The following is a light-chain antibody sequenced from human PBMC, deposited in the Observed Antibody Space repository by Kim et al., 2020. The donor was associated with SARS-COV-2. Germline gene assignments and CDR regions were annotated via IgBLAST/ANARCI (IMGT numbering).Light chain of an antibody. CDR1: KLGDKY. Sequence: SYELTQPPSVSVSPGQTASITCSGDKLGDKYACWYQQKPGQSPVLVIYQDSKRPSGIPERFSGSNSGNTATLTISGTQAMDEADYYCQAWDSSPNWVFGGGTQLTVL. CDR3: QAWDSSPNWV. V-gene: IGLV3-1*01. J-gene: IGLJ3*02. CDR2: QDS.